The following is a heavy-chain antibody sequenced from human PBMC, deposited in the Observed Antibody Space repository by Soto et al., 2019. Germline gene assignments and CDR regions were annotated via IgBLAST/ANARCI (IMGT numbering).Heavy chain of an antibody. CDR1: GFTFSSYA. CDR2: ISGSGGST. CDR3: AKVDYDILTGYYNPYYFDY. J-gene: IGHJ4*02. Sequence: PGGSLRLSCAASGFTFSSYAMSWVRQAPGKGLEWVSAISGSGGSTYYADSVKGRFTIPRDNSKNTLYLQMNSLRAEDTAVYYCAKVDYDILTGYYNPYYFDYWGQGTLVTVSS. V-gene: IGHV3-23*01. D-gene: IGHD3-9*01.